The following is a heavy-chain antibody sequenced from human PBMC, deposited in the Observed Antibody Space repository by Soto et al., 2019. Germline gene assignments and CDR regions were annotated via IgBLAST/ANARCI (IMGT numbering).Heavy chain of an antibody. CDR2: INHSGST. D-gene: IGHD6-13*01. J-gene: IGHJ6*02. CDR3: ARDRGVAAAVHYYYYYGMDV. CDR1: GGSFSGYY. Sequence: SSETLSLTCAVYGGSFSGYYWSWIRQPPGKGLEWIGEINHSGSTNYNPSLKSRVTISVDTSKNQFSLKLSSVTAADTAVYYCARDRGVAAAVHYYYYYGMDVWGQGTTVSVSS. V-gene: IGHV4-34*01.